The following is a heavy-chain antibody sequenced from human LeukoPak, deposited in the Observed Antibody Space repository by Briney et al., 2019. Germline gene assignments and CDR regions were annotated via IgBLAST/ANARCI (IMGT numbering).Heavy chain of an antibody. CDR1: GYTLTELS. Sequence: ASVKVSCKVSGYTLTELSMHWVRQAPGKGLEWMGGFDPEDGETIYAQKFQGRVTMTEDTSTDTAYMELSSLRSEDAAVYYCATVLVLPETWAWFDPWGQGTLVTVSS. D-gene: IGHD1-14*01. J-gene: IGHJ5*02. CDR3: ATVLVLPETWAWFDP. V-gene: IGHV1-24*01. CDR2: FDPEDGET.